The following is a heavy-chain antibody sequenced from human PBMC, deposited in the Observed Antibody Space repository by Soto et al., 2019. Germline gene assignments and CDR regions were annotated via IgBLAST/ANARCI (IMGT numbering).Heavy chain of an antibody. CDR3: ARPGIAAAGTYYGMDV. J-gene: IGHJ6*02. CDR2: IDPSDSYT. CDR1: GYSFTSYW. Sequence: GESLKISCKGSGYSFTSYWISRVRQMPGKGLEWMGRIDPSDSYTNYSPSFQGHVTISADKSISTAYLQWSSLKASDTAMYYCARPGIAAAGTYYGMDVWGQGTTVTVSS. V-gene: IGHV5-10-1*01. D-gene: IGHD6-13*01.